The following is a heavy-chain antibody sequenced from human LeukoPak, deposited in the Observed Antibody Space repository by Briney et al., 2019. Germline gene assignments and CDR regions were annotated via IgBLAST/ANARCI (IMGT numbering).Heavy chain of an antibody. CDR3: AKEMATIRAFDF. D-gene: IGHD5-24*01. CDR2: ISGSGSST. J-gene: IGHJ3*01. Sequence: GGSLRLSCAASGFTFSSYAMSWVRQAPGKGLEWVSVISGSGSSTYYADSVRGRFTISRDNSKNTLYLQMNSLRAEDTAVYYWAKEMATIRAFDFWGQGTMVTVS. V-gene: IGHV3-23*01. CDR1: GFTFSSYA.